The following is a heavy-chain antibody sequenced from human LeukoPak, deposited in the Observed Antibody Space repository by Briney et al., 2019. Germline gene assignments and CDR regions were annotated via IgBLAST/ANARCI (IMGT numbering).Heavy chain of an antibody. CDR3: ATSTRG. CDR1: GFTFSSHW. V-gene: IGHV3-7*02. J-gene: IGHJ1*01. Sequence: GGSLRLSCAASGFTFSSHWMTWVRQAPGKGLEWVASIKTDGSEKYYVDSVKGRFTISRDNAKNSLYLQMNSLRAEDTALYYCATSTRGWGQGTLVTVPS. CDR2: IKTDGSEK. D-gene: IGHD2-15*01.